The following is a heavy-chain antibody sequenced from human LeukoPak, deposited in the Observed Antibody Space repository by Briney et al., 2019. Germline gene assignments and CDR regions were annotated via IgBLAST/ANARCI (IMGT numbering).Heavy chain of an antibody. D-gene: IGHD6-19*01. CDR1: GYSFTSYW. J-gene: IGHJ4*02. CDR3: ARLSWGSSGWYSAYYFDY. V-gene: IGHV5-51*01. CDR2: IYPGDSDT. Sequence: GESLKISCKGSGYSFTSYWIGWVRQMPGKGLEWMGIIYPGDSDTRYSPSFQGQVTISADKSISTAYLQWSGLKASDTAMYYCARLSWGSSGWYSAYYFDYWGQGTLVTVSS.